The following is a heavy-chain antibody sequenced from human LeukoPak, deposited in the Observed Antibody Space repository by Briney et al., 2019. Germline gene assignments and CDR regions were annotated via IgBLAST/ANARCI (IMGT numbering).Heavy chain of an antibody. CDR2: IHTGGST. CDR1: GGSISSGSFY. CDR3: ARGRDGSSYYFDY. Sequence: PSQTLSLTCTVSGGSISSGSFYWSWTRQPAGKGLEWIGRIHTGGSTNYNPSLKSRVTISVDTSKNQFFLKLSSMTAADTAVYYCARGRDGSSYYFDYWGQGSLVTVSS. V-gene: IGHV4-61*02. J-gene: IGHJ4*02. D-gene: IGHD3-10*01.